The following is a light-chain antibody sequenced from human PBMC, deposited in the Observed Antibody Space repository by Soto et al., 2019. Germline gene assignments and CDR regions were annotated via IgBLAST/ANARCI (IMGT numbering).Light chain of an antibody. CDR2: WAS. CDR1: QSVLRTSNNKNY. J-gene: IGKJ4*01. CDR3: QHHQNTHNT. Sequence: DIVMTQSPDSLAVSLGERATINCKSSQSVLRTSNNKNYLAWYQQKSGQPPKLRIYWASTRGSGVPDRFSGSGSGTQFTLTISSLQADDVAVYYCQHHQNTHNTVGGETKVEIK. V-gene: IGKV4-1*01.